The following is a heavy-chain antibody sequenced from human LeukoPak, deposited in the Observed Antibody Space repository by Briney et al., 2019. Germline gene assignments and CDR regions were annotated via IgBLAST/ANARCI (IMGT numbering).Heavy chain of an antibody. CDR1: GFSLSTSGVG. CDR3: AHTEGYYDFWSGYSYYFDY. J-gene: IGHJ4*02. V-gene: IGHV2-5*01. Sequence: ESGPTLVNPTQTLTLTCTFSGFSLSTSGVGVGWIRQPPGKALEWLALIYWNDDKRYSPSLKSRLTITKDTPKNQVVLTMTNMDPVDTATYYCAHTEGYYDFWSGYSYYFDYWGQGTLVTVSS. D-gene: IGHD3-3*01. CDR2: IYWNDDK.